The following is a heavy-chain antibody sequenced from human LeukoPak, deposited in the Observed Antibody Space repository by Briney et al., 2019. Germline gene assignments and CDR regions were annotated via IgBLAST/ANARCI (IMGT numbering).Heavy chain of an antibody. J-gene: IGHJ4*02. CDR3: ATSDDSSGSD. Sequence: PGLSLRLPCVSSGFTYSGHWMRWVPQAPGKGLEGVADINEEENIRLYVDSVEGRFTIYKDNAKNSVFLQMNSLRDEDTALYYCATSDDSSGSDWGQGTLVTVSS. CDR2: INEEENIR. V-gene: IGHV3-7*01. D-gene: IGHD3-22*01. CDR1: GFTYSGHW.